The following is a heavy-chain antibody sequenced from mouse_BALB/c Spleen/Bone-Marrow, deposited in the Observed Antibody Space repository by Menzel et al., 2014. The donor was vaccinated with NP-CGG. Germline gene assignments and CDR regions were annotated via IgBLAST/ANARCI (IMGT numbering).Heavy chain of an antibody. Sequence: VQVVESRADLAKPGALVKMSCKASGYTFTNYWMHWVQQRPGQGLEWIGYIDPNTYYTRYNQKFKDQATLTADKSSSQAYLELSNLASEGSAVFFCARYWDAYWGHGTLVTIAA. V-gene: IGHV1-7*01. CDR1: GYTFTNYW. D-gene: IGHD4-1*01. CDR3: ARYWDAY. CDR2: IDPNTYYT. J-gene: IGHJ3*01.